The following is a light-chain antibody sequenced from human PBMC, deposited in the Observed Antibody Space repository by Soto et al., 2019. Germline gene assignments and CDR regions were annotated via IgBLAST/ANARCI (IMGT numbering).Light chain of an antibody. CDR2: HAS. J-gene: IGKJ5*01. CDR3: QQHYGLPPLT. V-gene: IGKV1-33*01. CDR1: QNITNN. Sequence: DIQITQSPSSLSASIGDRVTITCQASQNITNNLSWYQQKPGKAPNLLIYHASKLAKGVTSRFSGSGSGTDFSFIITSLQREDLATYYCQQHYGLPPLTFGQGTRLEIK.